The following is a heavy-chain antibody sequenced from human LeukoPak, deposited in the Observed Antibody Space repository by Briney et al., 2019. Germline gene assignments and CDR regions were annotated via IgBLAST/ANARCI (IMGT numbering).Heavy chain of an antibody. J-gene: IGHJ6*03. V-gene: IGHV4-34*01. CDR3: ARAPHYYYYYMDV. CDR1: GGSFIGFH. Sequence: SETLSLTCAVYGGSFIGFHWNWIRQPPGKGLEWIGDINHSGSTNYNPSLTSRVTISVDTSKNQFSLKLSSVTAADTAVYYCARAPHYYYYYMDVWGKGTTVTVSS. CDR2: INHSGST.